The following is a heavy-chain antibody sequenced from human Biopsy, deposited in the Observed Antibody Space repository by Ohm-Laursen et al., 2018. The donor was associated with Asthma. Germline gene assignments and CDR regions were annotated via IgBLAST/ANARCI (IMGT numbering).Heavy chain of an antibody. CDR2: ISYDGRNT. V-gene: IGHV3-30*03. J-gene: IGHJ6*02. Sequence: SLGLSCTASGFTFSSYGMHWVRQAPGKGLEWVTIISYDGRNTYYADSVEGRFTISRDNSKNTLFLQMGSLRPEDTAVYYCARGGLHYYEYYGMDVWGQGTTVTVSS. CDR3: ARGGLHYYEYYGMDV. D-gene: IGHD2-21*02. CDR1: GFTFSSYG.